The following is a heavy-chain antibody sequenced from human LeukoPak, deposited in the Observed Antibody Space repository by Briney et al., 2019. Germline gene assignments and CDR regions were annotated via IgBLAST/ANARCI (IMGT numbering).Heavy chain of an antibody. CDR3: ARAHLSSASTDYMTV. CDR1: GFTFNSYG. V-gene: IGHV3-30*03. J-gene: IGHJ6*03. D-gene: IGHD6-6*01. CDR2: ISYDGTNK. Sequence: GGSLRLSCAAAGFTFNSYGMHWVRQVPGKGLEWVAIISYDGTNKYYADSVKGRFTISRDSSKNTLYLQMNSLRPEDTAVYYCARAHLSSASTDYMTVWGKGTTVTVSS.